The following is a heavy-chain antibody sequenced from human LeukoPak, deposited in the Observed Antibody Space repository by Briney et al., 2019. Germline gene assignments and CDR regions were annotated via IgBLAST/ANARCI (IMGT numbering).Heavy chain of an antibody. J-gene: IGHJ4*02. V-gene: IGHV3-74*01. D-gene: IGHD6-19*01. Sequence: GGSLRLSCGAAGFSFSSYWMHWVRQAPGKGLMWVSRVNNDGSSTTYADSVEGRFTISRDNARNTLYLQMNSLRAEDTAVYYCARSSYPYYFDYWGQRTLVTVSS. CDR2: VNNDGSST. CDR1: GFSFSSYW. CDR3: ARSSYPYYFDY.